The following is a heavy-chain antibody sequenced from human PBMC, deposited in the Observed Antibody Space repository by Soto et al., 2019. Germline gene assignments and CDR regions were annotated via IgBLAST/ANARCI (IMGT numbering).Heavy chain of an antibody. CDR2: IKQDGSEK. CDR1: GFTFSSYW. D-gene: IGHD3-3*01. V-gene: IGHV3-7*03. J-gene: IGHJ4*02. CDR3: ARERDFWSGSYYFDY. Sequence: GALTLSCAASGFTFSSYWMSWVRPAPGKGLEWVANIKQDGSEKYYVDSVKGRFTISRDNAKNSLYLQMNSLRAEDTAVYYCARERDFWSGSYYFDYWGQGTLVTVSS.